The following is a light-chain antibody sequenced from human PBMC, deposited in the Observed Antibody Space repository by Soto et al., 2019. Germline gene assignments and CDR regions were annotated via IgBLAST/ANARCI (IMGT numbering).Light chain of an antibody. V-gene: IGKV3-20*01. J-gene: IGKJ2*01. CDR1: HSVSSSY. CDR2: GAS. Sequence: EIVLTQSPGTLSLSPGERATLSCRASHSVSSSYLAWYQQKPGQAPRLLIYGASSRATGIPDRFSGSGSGTDFTLTISRLEPEDFAVYYCQQYGSSPPYTVGQGTKLDIK. CDR3: QQYGSSPPYT.